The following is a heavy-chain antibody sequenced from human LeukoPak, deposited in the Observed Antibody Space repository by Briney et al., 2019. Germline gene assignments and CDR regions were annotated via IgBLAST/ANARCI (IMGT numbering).Heavy chain of an antibody. J-gene: IGHJ5*02. CDR2: IYASGST. CDR3: ARRDYDFWSGYIHWFDP. Sequence: SETLSLTCTVSGGSISSYYWSWIRQPPGKGLEWIGYIYASGSTNYNPSLKSRVTISVDTSKNQFSLKLSSVTAADTAVYYCARRDYDFWSGYIHWFDPWGQGTLVTVSS. CDR1: GGSISSYY. D-gene: IGHD3-3*01. V-gene: IGHV4-4*09.